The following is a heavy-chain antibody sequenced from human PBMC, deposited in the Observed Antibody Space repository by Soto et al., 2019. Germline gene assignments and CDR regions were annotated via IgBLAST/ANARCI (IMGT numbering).Heavy chain of an antibody. D-gene: IGHD4-17*01. J-gene: IGHJ1*01. Sequence: GGSLRLSCAASGFTFSSYAMSWVRQAPGKGLEWVSAISGSGGSTYYADSVKGRFTISRDNSKNTLYLQMNSLRAEDTAVYYCAKDRHNYGDYEGYFQHWGQGTLVTVSS. CDR2: ISGSGGST. V-gene: IGHV3-23*01. CDR3: AKDRHNYGDYEGYFQH. CDR1: GFTFSSYA.